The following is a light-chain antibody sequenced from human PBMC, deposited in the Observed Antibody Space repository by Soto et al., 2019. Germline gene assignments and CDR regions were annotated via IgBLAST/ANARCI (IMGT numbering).Light chain of an antibody. J-gene: IGLJ2*01. CDR2: LNSDGSH. CDR1: SGHSNYA. V-gene: IGLV4-69*01. Sequence: QLVLTQSPSASASLGASVKLTCTLSSGHSNYAIAWHQQQSEKGPRYLMKLNSDGSHSKGDGIPDRFSGSSSGAEHYLTISSLQSEDEADYYCQTWGSGIVVFGGGTQLTVL. CDR3: QTWGSGIVV.